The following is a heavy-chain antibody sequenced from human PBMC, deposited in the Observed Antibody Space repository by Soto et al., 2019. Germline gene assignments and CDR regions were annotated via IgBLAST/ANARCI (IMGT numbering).Heavy chain of an antibody. D-gene: IGHD6-6*01. J-gene: IGHJ4*02. CDR2: IYDSESA. V-gene: IGHV4-31*03. CDR3: ARASSSSSAADY. CDR1: GESINSGGYY. Sequence: QVQLQESGPGLVKPSQTLSLTCSVSGESINSGGYYWSWIRHHPGKGLEWIGYIYDSESAYYNPSLKSRVTISMDTSKNHFSVRLSSVTAADTAVYYCARASSSSSAADYWGQGTQVTVSP.